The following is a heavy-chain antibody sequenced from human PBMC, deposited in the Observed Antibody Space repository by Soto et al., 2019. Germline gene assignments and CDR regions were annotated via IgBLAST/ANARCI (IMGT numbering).Heavy chain of an antibody. J-gene: IGHJ4*02. CDR2: ISSSGSSI. D-gene: IGHD2-15*01. CDR1: GFTFSDYY. Sequence: QVQLVESGGGLVKPGGSLRLSCAASGFTFSDYYMSWILQAPGKGLEWDSYISSSGSSIYYADSVKGRFTISRDNAKNSLYLQMISLRAEDTSVYYCARDLAFRKSVVAASRGYDDWGQGTLVTVSS. CDR3: ARDLAFRKSVVAASRGYDD. V-gene: IGHV3-11*01.